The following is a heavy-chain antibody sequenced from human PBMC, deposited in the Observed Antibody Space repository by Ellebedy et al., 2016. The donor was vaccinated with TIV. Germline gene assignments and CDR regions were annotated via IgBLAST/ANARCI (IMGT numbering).Heavy chain of an antibody. J-gene: IGHJ5*02. CDR2: IYYSGST. CDR3: AGSPLRGWQQLVLGWFDP. V-gene: IGHV4-59*08. CDR1: GGSISSYY. Sequence: SETLSLTCTVSGGSISSYYWSWIRQPPGKGLEWIGYIYYSGSTNYNPSLKSRVTISVDTSKNQFPLKLSFVTAADTAVYYCAGSPLRGWQQLVLGWFDPWGQGTLVTVSP. D-gene: IGHD6-13*01.